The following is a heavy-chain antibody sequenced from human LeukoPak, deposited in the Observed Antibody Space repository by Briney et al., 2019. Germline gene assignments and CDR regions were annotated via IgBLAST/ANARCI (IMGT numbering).Heavy chain of an antibody. CDR3: ARDRSSSWYRRTAVAGTHFDY. Sequence: ASVKVSCKASGYTFTSYYMHWVRQAPGQGLEWMGIINPSGGSTSYAQKFQGRVTITADESTSTAYMELSSLRSEDTAVYYCARDRSSSWYRRTAVAGTHFDYWGQGTLVTVSS. CDR2: INPSGGST. D-gene: IGHD6-13*01. J-gene: IGHJ4*02. CDR1: GYTFTSYY. V-gene: IGHV1-46*01.